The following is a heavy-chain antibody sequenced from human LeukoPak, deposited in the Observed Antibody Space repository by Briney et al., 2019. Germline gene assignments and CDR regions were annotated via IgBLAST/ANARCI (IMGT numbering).Heavy chain of an antibody. Sequence: SETLSLTCTVSGDSISNYYWCWIRQPPGKGLEWIGYIYYSGNTDYNPSLKSRVTISVDTSKNQFSLRLNSVTAADTAVYYCARYRNEALFAFDIWGQGTMVTVSS. CDR3: ARYRNEALFAFDI. CDR1: GDSISNYY. J-gene: IGHJ3*02. V-gene: IGHV4-59*01. CDR2: IYYSGNT. D-gene: IGHD1-14*01.